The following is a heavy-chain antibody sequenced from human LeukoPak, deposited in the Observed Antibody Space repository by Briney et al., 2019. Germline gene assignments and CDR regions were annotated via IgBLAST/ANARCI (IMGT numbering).Heavy chain of an antibody. CDR1: GGSFSGYY. J-gene: IGHJ6*02. CDR3: ARIRQFAYYYDSSGLAGMDV. CDR2: INHCGST. V-gene: IGHV4-34*01. D-gene: IGHD3-22*01. Sequence: SETLSLTCAVYGGSFSGYYWSWIRQPPGKGLEWIGEINHCGSTNYNPSLKSRVTISVDTSKNQFSLKLSSVTAADTAVYYCARIRQFAYYYDSSGLAGMDVWGQGTTVTVSS.